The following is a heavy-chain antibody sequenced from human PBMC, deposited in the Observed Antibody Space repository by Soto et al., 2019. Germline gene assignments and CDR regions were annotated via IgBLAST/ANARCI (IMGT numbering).Heavy chain of an antibody. CDR3: ARDPPGIEASGGGG. Sequence: EVQLVESGGGLIQPGGSLRLSCAASGFTVSNNYMRWVRQAPGKGLEWVSLIYSGGSTHYADSVKGRFTISRDNSKNTLYLQMNSLRVEDTAVYYCARDPPGIEASGGGGWGQGTLVTVSS. D-gene: IGHD6-13*01. J-gene: IGHJ4*02. CDR1: GFTVSNNY. CDR2: IYSGGST. V-gene: IGHV3-53*01.